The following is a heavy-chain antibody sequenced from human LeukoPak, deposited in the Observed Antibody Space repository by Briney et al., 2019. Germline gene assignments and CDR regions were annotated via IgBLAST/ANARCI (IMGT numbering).Heavy chain of an antibody. J-gene: IGHJ5*02. CDR3: ASMPPDGVRWSWGWFDP. CDR2: ISAYKANT. V-gene: IGHV1-18*01. D-gene: IGHD4-23*01. CDR1: GYTFSNYG. Sequence: ASVKVSCKASGYTFSNYGISWVRQAPGQGLEWMGWISAYKANTNYVQKFQGRVTMTTDTSTTTAYMDLRSLRSDDTAVYYCASMPPDGVRWSWGWFDPWGQGTLVTVSS.